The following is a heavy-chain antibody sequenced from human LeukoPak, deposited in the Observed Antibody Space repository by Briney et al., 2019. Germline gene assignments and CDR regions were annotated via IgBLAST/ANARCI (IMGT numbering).Heavy chain of an antibody. CDR2: ISSSSSYI. V-gene: IGHV3-21*01. D-gene: IGHD3-3*01. Sequence: PGGSLRLSCAASGLTFSSYSMNWVRQAPGKGLEWVSSISSSSSYIYYADSVKGRFTISRDNAKNSLYLQMNSLRAEDTAVYYCARDYSSENDFWSGYYKYWGQGTLVTVSS. J-gene: IGHJ4*02. CDR3: ARDYSSENDFWSGYYKY. CDR1: GLTFSSYS.